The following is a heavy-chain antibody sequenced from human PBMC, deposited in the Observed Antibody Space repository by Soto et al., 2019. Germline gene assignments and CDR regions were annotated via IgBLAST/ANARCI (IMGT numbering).Heavy chain of an antibody. V-gene: IGHV4-59*01. Sequence: SETLSLTCTVSGGSISSYYWSWIRQPPGKGLEWIGYIYYSGSTNYNPSLKSRVTISVDTSKNQITLKLSSVTAAGTAVFCCARGDDYWGQGTLVTVSS. J-gene: IGHJ4*02. CDR3: ARGDDY. CDR2: IYYSGST. CDR1: GGSISSYY.